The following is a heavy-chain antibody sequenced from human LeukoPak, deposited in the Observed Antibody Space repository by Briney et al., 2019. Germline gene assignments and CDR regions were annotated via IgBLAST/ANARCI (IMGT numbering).Heavy chain of an antibody. D-gene: IGHD2-15*01. Sequence: SETLSLTCAVYGGSFSGYYWSWIRQPPGKGLEWIGEINHSGSTNYNPSLKSRVTISVDTSKNQFSLKLRSVTAADTAVDYCASAAVAATRHSPGPYYYNDMDVWGKGTAVTVSS. V-gene: IGHV4-34*01. J-gene: IGHJ6*04. CDR1: GGSFSGYY. CDR2: INHSGST. CDR3: ASAAVAATRHSPGPYYYNDMDV.